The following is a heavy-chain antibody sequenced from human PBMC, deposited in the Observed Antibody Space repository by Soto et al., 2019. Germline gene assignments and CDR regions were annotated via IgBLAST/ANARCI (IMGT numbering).Heavy chain of an antibody. V-gene: IGHV3-23*01. CDR1: GFTFSSYA. CDR3: AKALDTSGYSPTDY. CDR2: ISGSGGST. D-gene: IGHD3-22*01. Sequence: GGSLRLSCAASGFTFSSYAMIWVRQAPGKGLEWVSIISGSGGSTYYADSVKGRFTISRDNSKNTLYLQMNSLRTEDTAVYYCAKALDTSGYSPTDYRGQGTLVTVPQ. J-gene: IGHJ4*02.